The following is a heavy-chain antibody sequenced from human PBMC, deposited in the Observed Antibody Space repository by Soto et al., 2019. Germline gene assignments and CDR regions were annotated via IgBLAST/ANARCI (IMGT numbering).Heavy chain of an antibody. J-gene: IGHJ4*02. CDR1: GGSVSTGCFF. CDR3: ARGPSGDKVDY. CDR2: IYNSGST. D-gene: IGHD7-27*01. Sequence: SETLSLTCTFSGGSVSTGCFFLSWIRQPPGEGLEWIGHIYNSGSTYSNPSLMGRVTISVDTSKSQFSLKLSSVTAADTAVYYCARGPSGDKVDYWGQG. V-gene: IGHV4-30-4*01.